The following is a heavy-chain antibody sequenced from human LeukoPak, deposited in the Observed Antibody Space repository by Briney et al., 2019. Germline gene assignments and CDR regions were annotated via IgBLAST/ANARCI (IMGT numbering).Heavy chain of an antibody. Sequence: GGSLRLSCAASGFTFDDYGMSWVRQAPGKGLEWVSGINWNGGSTGYADFVKGRFTISRDNAKNSLYLQMNSLRAEDTALYYCARGTGGSYFDYWGQGTLVTVSS. CDR3: ARGTGGSYFDY. J-gene: IGHJ4*02. D-gene: IGHD2-8*02. V-gene: IGHV3-20*04. CDR2: INWNGGST. CDR1: GFTFDDYG.